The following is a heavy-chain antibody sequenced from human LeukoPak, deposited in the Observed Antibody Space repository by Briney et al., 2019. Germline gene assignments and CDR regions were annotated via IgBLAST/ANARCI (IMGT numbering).Heavy chain of an antibody. J-gene: IGHJ3*02. CDR1: GFTFSSYA. D-gene: IGHD1-26*01. CDR2: IHDGGKTT. V-gene: IGHV3-48*03. Sequence: PGGSLRLSCAASGFTFSSYAMSWVRQAPGKGLEWVSYIHDGGKTTYYADSVTGRFTISRDNAKNSLYLQMNSLRAEDTALYYCARDRRSGDDAFDIWGQGTMVTVSS. CDR3: ARDRRSGDDAFDI.